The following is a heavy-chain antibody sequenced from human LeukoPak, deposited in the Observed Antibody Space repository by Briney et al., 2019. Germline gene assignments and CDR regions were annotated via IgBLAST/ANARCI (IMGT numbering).Heavy chain of an antibody. CDR1: GFTFSDYA. CDR3: ARSSIAAPYYYYMDV. Sequence: PGGSLRLSCAASGFTFSDYAMHWVRQAPGKGLEYVSAISSNGGSTYYANSVKGRFSISRDSSKNTLYLQMGSLRAEDMAVYYCARSSIAAPYYYYMDVWGKGTTVTVSS. CDR2: ISSNGGST. V-gene: IGHV3-64*01. D-gene: IGHD6-6*01. J-gene: IGHJ6*03.